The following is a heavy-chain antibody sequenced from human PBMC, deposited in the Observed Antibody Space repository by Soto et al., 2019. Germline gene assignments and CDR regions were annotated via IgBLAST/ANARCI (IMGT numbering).Heavy chain of an antibody. CDR1: GFTFSDYY. CDR3: ATDPPANYTWNWPSLDY. D-gene: IGHD1-7*01. V-gene: IGHV3-11*01. Sequence: GGSLRLSCAASGFTFSDYYMSWIRQAPGKGLEWVSYISSSGSTIYYADTVKGRFTISRDNAKNSLYLQMNSLRAEDTAVYYCATDPPANYTWNWPSLDYWGQGTLVTVSS. CDR2: ISSSGSTI. J-gene: IGHJ4*02.